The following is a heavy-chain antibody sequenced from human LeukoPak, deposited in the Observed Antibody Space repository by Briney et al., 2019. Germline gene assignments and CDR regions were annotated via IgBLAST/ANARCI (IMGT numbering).Heavy chain of an antibody. V-gene: IGHV4-39*07. D-gene: IGHD6-13*01. CDR1: GGSISTSNYY. J-gene: IGHJ4*02. CDR2: IFYSGST. Sequence: SETLSLTCTVSGGSISTSNYYWGWIRQPPGKGLEWIGNIFYSGSTYYSPSLKSRVTISLDTSRNQFSLKLTSVTAADTAVYYCARQVAAVGRIHDYWGQGTQVTVSS. CDR3: ARQVAAVGRIHDY.